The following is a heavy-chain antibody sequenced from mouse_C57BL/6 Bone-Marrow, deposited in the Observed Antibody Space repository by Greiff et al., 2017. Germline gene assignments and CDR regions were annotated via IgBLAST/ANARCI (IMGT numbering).Heavy chain of an antibody. CDR1: GFNIKDDK. Sequence: EVQLQQSGAELVRPGASVKLSCTASGFNIKDDKMHWVKQRPEQGLEWIGWIDPENGDTEYAPKFQGKATITVDPSSNPAYLQLSSLASEYTAVCYWSRIAYWGQGTLVTVSA. CDR2: IDPENGDT. V-gene: IGHV14-4*01. J-gene: IGHJ3*01. CDR3: SRIAY.